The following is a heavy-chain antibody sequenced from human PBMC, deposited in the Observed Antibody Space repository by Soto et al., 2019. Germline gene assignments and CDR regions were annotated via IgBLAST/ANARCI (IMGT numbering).Heavy chain of an antibody. Sequence: PGGSLILSWAASGCTFSNAWMSWGRQAPGKGLEWVGRIKSKTDGGTTDYAAPVKGRFTISGDDSKDIAYLHMTSLQTDDTGVYFCTTCSPPDDLLPSRGQGTVVTASS. CDR2: IKSKTDGGTT. CDR3: TTCSPPDDLLPS. V-gene: IGHV3-15*05. CDR1: GCTFSNAW. J-gene: IGHJ1*01. D-gene: IGHD1-1*01.